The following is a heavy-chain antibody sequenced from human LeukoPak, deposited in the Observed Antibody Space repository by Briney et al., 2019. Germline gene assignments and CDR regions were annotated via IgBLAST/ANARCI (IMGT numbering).Heavy chain of an antibody. CDR3: AKDLAGTTIFGVGRLDY. CDR1: GFTFSSYA. J-gene: IGHJ4*02. Sequence: GGSLRLSCAASGFTFSSYAMSWVRPAPGKGLEWVSAISGSGGSTYYADSVKGRFTISRDNSKNTLYLQMNSLRAEDTAVYYCAKDLAGTTIFGVGRLDYWGQRTLVTVSS. CDR2: ISGSGGST. D-gene: IGHD3-3*01. V-gene: IGHV3-23*01.